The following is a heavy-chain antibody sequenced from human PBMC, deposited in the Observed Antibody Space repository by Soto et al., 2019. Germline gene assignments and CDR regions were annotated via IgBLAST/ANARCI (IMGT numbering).Heavy chain of an antibody. V-gene: IGHV4-61*08. CDR2: IYYSGTT. CDR1: GASIKTGGYY. Sequence: SETLSLTCAVSGASIKTGGYYWTWIRQHAGKGLEWIGYIYYSGTTNYNPSLKSRVTISVDTSKNQFSLKLSSVTAADTAVYFCARARLTATDDAFDIWGQGTMVTVSS. CDR3: ARARLTATDDAFDI. J-gene: IGHJ3*02. D-gene: IGHD7-27*01.